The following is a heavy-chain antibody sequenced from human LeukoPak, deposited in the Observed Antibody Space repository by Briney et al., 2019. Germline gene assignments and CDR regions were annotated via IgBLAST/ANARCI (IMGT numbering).Heavy chain of an antibody. Sequence: SETLSLTCTVSGGSISSYYWSWIRQPAGKGLEWIGRIYTSGSTNYNPSLKSRVTMSVDTSKNQFSLKLSSVTAADTAVYYCARGIYGDYPEYYYYMDVWGKGTTVTISS. J-gene: IGHJ6*03. CDR2: IYTSGST. D-gene: IGHD4-17*01. V-gene: IGHV4-4*07. CDR1: GGSISSYY. CDR3: ARGIYGDYPEYYYYMDV.